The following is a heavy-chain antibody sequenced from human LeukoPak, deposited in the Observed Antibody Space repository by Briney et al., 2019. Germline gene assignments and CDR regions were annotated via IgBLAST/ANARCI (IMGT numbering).Heavy chain of an antibody. CDR2: TYYRSKWYN. J-gene: IGHJ4*02. Sequence: SQTLSLTCAISGDSVSSNSAAWNWIRQSPSRGLEWLGRTYYRSKWYNDYAVSVKSRITINPDTSKNQFSLQLNSVTPEDTAVYYCAKNGPLVFGELLRGAYFDYWGQGTLVTVSS. D-gene: IGHD3-10*01. CDR3: AKNGPLVFGELLRGAYFDY. V-gene: IGHV6-1*01. CDR1: GDSVSSNSAA.